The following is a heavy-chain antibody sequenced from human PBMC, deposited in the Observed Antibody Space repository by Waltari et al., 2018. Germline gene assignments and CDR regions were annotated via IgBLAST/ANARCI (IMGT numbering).Heavy chain of an antibody. D-gene: IGHD1-26*01. J-gene: IGHJ6*03. CDR3: ARRGIVGATYYYYYMDV. CDR2: INHSGST. Sequence: QVQLQQWGAGLLKPSETLSLTCAVYGGSFSGYYWSWIRQPPGKGLEWIGEINHSGSTNYNPSLKSRVTISVDTSKNQFSLKLSSVTAADTAVYYCARRGIVGATYYYYYMDVWGKGTTVTVSS. CDR1: GGSFSGYY. V-gene: IGHV4-34*01.